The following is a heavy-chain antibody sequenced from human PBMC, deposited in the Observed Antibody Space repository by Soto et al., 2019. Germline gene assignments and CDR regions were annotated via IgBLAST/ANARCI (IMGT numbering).Heavy chain of an antibody. CDR3: ARDSTFDCSGGSCYSAGWFDP. Sequence: ASVKVSCKASGYTFTSYYMHWVRQAPGQGLEWMGIINPSGGSTSYAQKFQGRVTMTRDTSTSTVYMELSSLRSEDTAVYYCARDSTFDCSGGSCYSAGWFDPWGQGTLVTVSS. D-gene: IGHD2-15*01. CDR2: INPSGGST. J-gene: IGHJ5*02. CDR1: GYTFTSYY. V-gene: IGHV1-46*01.